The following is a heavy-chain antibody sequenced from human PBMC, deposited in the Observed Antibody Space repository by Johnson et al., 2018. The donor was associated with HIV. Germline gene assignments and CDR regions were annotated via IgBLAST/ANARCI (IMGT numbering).Heavy chain of an antibody. CDR3: ARGSRYTYDSSGDPDAFDI. Sequence: QVQLVESGGGLVQPGGSLRLSCAASGFTFSSYAMHWVRQAPGKGLEWVAVISYDGSDNDYADSVKGRFTISRDSSKNTLYLQMNSLRVEDTAVYYCARGSRYTYDSSGDPDAFDIWGQGTVVTVSS. D-gene: IGHD3-22*01. CDR2: ISYDGSDN. J-gene: IGHJ3*02. V-gene: IGHV3-30*04. CDR1: GFTFSSYA.